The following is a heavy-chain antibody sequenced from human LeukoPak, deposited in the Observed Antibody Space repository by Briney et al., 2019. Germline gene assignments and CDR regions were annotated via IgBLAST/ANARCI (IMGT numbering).Heavy chain of an antibody. CDR3: ATAYYYVSSGYYRRGAFDI. J-gene: IGHJ3*02. V-gene: IGHV1-69-2*01. D-gene: IGHD3-22*01. Sequence: ASVKVSCKVSGYTFTDYYMHWVQQAPGKGLEWMGLVDPEDGETIYAEKFQGRVTITADTSTDTAYMELSSLRSEDTAVYYCATAYYYVSSGYYRRGAFDIWGQGTMVTVSS. CDR1: GYTFTDYY. CDR2: VDPEDGET.